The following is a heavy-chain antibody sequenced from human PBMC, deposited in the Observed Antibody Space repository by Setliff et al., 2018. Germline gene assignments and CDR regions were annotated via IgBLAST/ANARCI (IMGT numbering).Heavy chain of an antibody. Sequence: SLRLSCVASGFSVGSTYMTWVRQAPGKGLEWVSVMYSGGGTDYLDSLRGRFTISRSNSRNTVFLQMNGLRVEDTAVYFCARAGTVGERIAGWDSWGPGTLVTVSS. J-gene: IGHJ4*02. D-gene: IGHD3-3*01. CDR2: MYSGGGT. CDR3: ARAGTVGERIAGWDS. V-gene: IGHV3-53*04. CDR1: GFSVGSTY.